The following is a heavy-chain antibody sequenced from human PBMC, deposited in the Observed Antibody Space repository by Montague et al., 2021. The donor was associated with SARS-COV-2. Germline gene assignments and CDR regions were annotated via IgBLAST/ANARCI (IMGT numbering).Heavy chain of an antibody. V-gene: IGHV4-61*02. J-gene: IGHJ6*02. D-gene: IGHD2-21*01. CDR3: AREDNRLVVLKFYYYGLDV. CDR2: VYSGGST. Sequence: TLSLTCTVSGDSISSGDYYWNWIRQPAGKGLEWIGLVYSGGSTNYNPSLKSRVTMSVDTSKNQFSLNLRSVTAADTAVYYCAREDNRLVVLKFYYYGLDVWGQGTTVTVSS. CDR1: GDSISSGDYY.